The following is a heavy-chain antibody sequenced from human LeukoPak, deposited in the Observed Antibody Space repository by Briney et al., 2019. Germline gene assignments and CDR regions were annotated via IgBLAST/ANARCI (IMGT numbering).Heavy chain of an antibody. J-gene: IGHJ4*02. CDR1: GFSFDDYG. CDR2: NWNGGST. Sequence: PGGSLRLSCAASGFSFDDYGMSWVRQAPGKGLEWVSGNWNGGSTGYADSVKGRFTISRDNAKNSLYLQMNSLRAEDTAVYYCARADWDTAMIDYWGQGTLVTVSS. CDR3: ARADWDTAMIDY. D-gene: IGHD5-18*01. V-gene: IGHV3-20*04.